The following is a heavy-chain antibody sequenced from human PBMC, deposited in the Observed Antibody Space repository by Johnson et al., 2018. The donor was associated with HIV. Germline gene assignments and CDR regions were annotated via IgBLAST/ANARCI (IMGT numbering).Heavy chain of an antibody. CDR1: QFTFSRYY. D-gene: IGHD5-18*01. CDR2: VNPKGGKT. Sequence: SGGGLAKPAWSPRLSCAASQFTFSRYYMNCVRQAPGNGLELVGQVNPKGGKTNLIESAKDRINTSTNNAKNTLHLQMNSLRAEDTAVYYCAKGRSPRIQLRTWAFDIWGQGTMVIVSS. J-gene: IGHJ3*02. CDR3: AKGRSPRIQLRTWAFDI. V-gene: IGHV3-25*03.